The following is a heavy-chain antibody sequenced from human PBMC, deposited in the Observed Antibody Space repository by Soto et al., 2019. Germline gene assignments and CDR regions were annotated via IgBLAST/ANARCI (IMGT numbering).Heavy chain of an antibody. Sequence: QPGGSLRLSCAASGFTFSSYEINWVRQAPGKGLEWVSYIHSTGNFIHYADSVKGRFTISRDDAKNSVYLQMNNLRAEDTALYYCAREDIPADGPFDYWGPGTLVTVSS. CDR1: GFTFSSYE. V-gene: IGHV3-48*03. CDR3: AREDIPADGPFDY. J-gene: IGHJ4*02. CDR2: IHSTGNFI. D-gene: IGHD6-13*01.